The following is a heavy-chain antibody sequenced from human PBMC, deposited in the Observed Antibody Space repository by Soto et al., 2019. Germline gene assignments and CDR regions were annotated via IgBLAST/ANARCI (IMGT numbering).Heavy chain of an antibody. V-gene: IGHV4-61*08. CDR1: GGSVSSGDYY. Sequence: KPSETLSLTCTVSGGSVSSGDYYWSWIRQPPGEGLEWIGYIYYSGSTNYNPSLKSRVTISVDTSKNQFSLKLSSVTAADTAVYYCAGTGLDAFDIWGQGTMVTVSS. CDR3: AGTGLDAFDI. D-gene: IGHD3-9*01. J-gene: IGHJ3*02. CDR2: IYYSGST.